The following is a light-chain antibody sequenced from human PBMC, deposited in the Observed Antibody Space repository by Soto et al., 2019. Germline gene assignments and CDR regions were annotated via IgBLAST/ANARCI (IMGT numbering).Light chain of an antibody. J-gene: IGKJ1*01. CDR2: GAS. V-gene: IGKV3-20*01. Sequence: EIVLTQSPGTLSLSPGERATLSCRASQSISSNYLAWYQQKPGQAPRLLIYGASTRATGIPDSFSGSGSGTDFTLTISRLEPEDFAVYYCQQYGSSPQTFGQGTQVDIK. CDR1: QSISSNY. CDR3: QQYGSSPQT.